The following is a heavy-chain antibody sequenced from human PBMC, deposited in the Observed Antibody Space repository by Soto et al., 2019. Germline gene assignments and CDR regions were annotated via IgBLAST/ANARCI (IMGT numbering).Heavy chain of an antibody. Sequence: PSETLSLTCTVSDGSVSSFYWVWIRQPPGKGLEFIGYIFYTGSTNYNPSLESRVTISVDTSKNQFSLKLSSVTAADTAVYYCARHYPIGDSWHYFDYWGQGALVTVSS. CDR3: ARHYPIGDSWHYFDY. V-gene: IGHV4-59*02. D-gene: IGHD2-21*02. J-gene: IGHJ4*02. CDR2: IFYTGST. CDR1: DGSVSSFY.